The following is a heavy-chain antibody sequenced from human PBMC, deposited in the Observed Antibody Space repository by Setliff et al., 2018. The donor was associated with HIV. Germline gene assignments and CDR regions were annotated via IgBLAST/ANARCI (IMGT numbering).Heavy chain of an antibody. CDR2: IYYSGST. CDR3: ARSYYNFANGYYYYYYMDV. D-gene: IGHD3-3*01. CDR1: GGSISSYY. V-gene: IGHV4-59*01. J-gene: IGHJ6*03. Sequence: SETLSLTCTVSGGSISSYYWSWIRQPPGKGLEWIGYIYYSGSTNYNPSLKSRVTISVDTSKNQFSLKLTSVTAADTAVYYCARSYYNFANGYYYYYYMDVWGKGTTVTVSS.